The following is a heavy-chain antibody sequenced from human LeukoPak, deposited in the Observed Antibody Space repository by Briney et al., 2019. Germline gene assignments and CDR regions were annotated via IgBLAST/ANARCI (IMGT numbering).Heavy chain of an antibody. CDR3: ARDKIVGATFLDY. CDR2: ISDSGGYT. J-gene: IGHJ4*02. Sequence: GGSLRLSCAASGLTFRTYAMSWVRQAPGKGLEWVSNISDSGGYTFYADSVKGRFTISRDNSKNTVYLQMNSLRAEDTAVYYCARDKIVGATFLDYWGQGTLVTVSS. V-gene: IGHV3-23*01. CDR1: GLTFRTYA. D-gene: IGHD1-26*01.